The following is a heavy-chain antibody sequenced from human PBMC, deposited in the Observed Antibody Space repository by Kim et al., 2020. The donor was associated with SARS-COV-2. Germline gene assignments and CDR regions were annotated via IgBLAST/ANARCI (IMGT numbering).Heavy chain of an antibody. D-gene: IGHD3-9*01. J-gene: IGHJ4*03. CDR3: ARALRPVFRFFDWLTPFDY. Sequence: SETLSLTCAVYGGSFSGYYWSWIRQPPGKGLEWIWEINHSGSTNYNPSLKSRVTISVDTSKNQFSLKLRSGTAADTAVYYCARALRPVFRFFDWLTPFDYWGHGT. V-gene: IGHV4-34*01. CDR1: GGSFSGYY. CDR2: INHSGST.